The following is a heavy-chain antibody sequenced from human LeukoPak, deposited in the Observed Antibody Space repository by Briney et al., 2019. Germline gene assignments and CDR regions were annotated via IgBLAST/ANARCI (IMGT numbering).Heavy chain of an antibody. CDR2: INPSGGST. D-gene: IGHD2-2*01. J-gene: IGHJ1*01. CDR3: ARDGGVVGYCSSTSCYWGYFQH. CDR1: GYTFTSYY. Sequence: VSVKVSCKASGYTFTSYYMHWVRQAPGQGLEWMGIINPSGGSTSYAQKFQGRVTMTRDTSTSTVYMELSSLRSEDTAVYYCARDGGVVGYCSSTSCYWGYFQHWGQGTLVTVSS. V-gene: IGHV1-46*03.